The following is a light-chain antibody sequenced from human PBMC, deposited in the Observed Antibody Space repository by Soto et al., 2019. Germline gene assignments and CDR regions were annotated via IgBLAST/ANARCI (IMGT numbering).Light chain of an antibody. Sequence: EIVLTQSPGTLSLSPGERATLSCRASQSVISSYLACYEHKPGEAPRLFIYGASSRATGIPDRFSGSGSGTDFTLTICRLEPEDCAVYFCPLYGSSSWTFGQGAIVDIK. CDR2: GAS. J-gene: IGKJ1*01. CDR1: QSVISSY. V-gene: IGKV3-20*01. CDR3: PLYGSSSWT.